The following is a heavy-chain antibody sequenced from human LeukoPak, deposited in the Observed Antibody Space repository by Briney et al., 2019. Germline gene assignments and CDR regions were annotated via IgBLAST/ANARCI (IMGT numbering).Heavy chain of an antibody. V-gene: IGHV4-59*08. CDR2: IYYTGST. D-gene: IGHD5-12*01. CDR1: GGTISGYY. Sequence: PSETLSLTCTASGGTISGYYWSWIRQPPGKGLEWIGYIYYTGSTNYNPSLKSRVTISVDTSKNQFSLKLSSVTAADTAVYYCARRTTGGGYGSCFDYWGQGTLVTVSS. J-gene: IGHJ4*02. CDR3: ARRTTGGGYGSCFDY.